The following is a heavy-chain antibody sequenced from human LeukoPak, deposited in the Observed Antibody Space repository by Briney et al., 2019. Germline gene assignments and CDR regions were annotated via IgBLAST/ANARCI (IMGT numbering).Heavy chain of an antibody. D-gene: IGHD2-2*01. CDR2: ISSSSSYI. CDR1: GFTVSSNY. Sequence: GGSLRLSCAASGFTVSSNYMSWVRQAPGKGLEWVSSISSSSSYIYYADSVKGRFTISRDNAKNSLYLQMDSLRAEDTAVYYCATGPYCSSTSCYPGYWGQGTLVTVSS. CDR3: ATGPYCSSTSCYPGY. J-gene: IGHJ4*02. V-gene: IGHV3-21*01.